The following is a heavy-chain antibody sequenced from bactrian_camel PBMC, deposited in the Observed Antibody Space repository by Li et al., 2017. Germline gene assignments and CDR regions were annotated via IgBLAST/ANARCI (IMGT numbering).Heavy chain of an antibody. CDR3: AAGTGSDYEDYNY. J-gene: IGHJ4*01. CDR1: GFTFDETA. Sequence: HVQLVESGGGSVQAGETLTLTCTASGFTFDETAVGWVCKTPGKGPEWVSGLWSDGSNAAYSDSVKGRFTISRDNAKNTLYLQMKNLKSEDTALYYCAAGTGSDYEDYNYWGQGTQVTVS. CDR2: LWSDGSNA. V-gene: IGHV3S7*01. D-gene: IGHD4*01.